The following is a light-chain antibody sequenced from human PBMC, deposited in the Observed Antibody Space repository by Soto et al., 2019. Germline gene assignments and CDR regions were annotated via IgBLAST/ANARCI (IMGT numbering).Light chain of an antibody. Sequence: DIQMTQSPSSLSASVGDRVTITCRASQGISNYLAWYQHKPGKVPNLLIYAASTLQSGVPSRFSGSGSGTDFTLTTSSLRPEDVATYYCQMHNSAPFTFGQGTKLEIK. V-gene: IGKV1-27*01. CDR2: AAS. CDR1: QGISNY. J-gene: IGKJ2*01. CDR3: QMHNSAPFT.